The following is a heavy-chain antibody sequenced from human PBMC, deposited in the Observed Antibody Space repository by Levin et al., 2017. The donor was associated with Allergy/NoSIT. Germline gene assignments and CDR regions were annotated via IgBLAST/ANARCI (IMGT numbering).Heavy chain of an antibody. CDR3: AKAAVAD. CDR1: GFTFSTYG. J-gene: IGHJ4*02. Sequence: GGSLRLSCTASGFTFSTYGMHWVRQAPGKGLEWVALITSNGDRIFYADSVKGRFTISRDNYKNTLYLQMNSLRAEDTAVYYCAKAAVADWGQGTLVTVSS. V-gene: IGHV3-30*02. CDR2: ITSNGDRI.